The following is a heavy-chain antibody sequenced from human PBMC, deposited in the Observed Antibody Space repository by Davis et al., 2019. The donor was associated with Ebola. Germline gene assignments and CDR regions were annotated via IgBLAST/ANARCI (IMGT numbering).Heavy chain of an antibody. CDR2: IYSGGST. V-gene: IGHV3-66*01. CDR1: GFTFSDYY. D-gene: IGHD4-11*01. J-gene: IGHJ6*02. CDR3: ARVLTTVSHYYGMDV. Sequence: GESLKISCAASGFTFSDYYMSWIRQAPGKGLEWVSVIYSGGSTYYADSVKGRFTISRHNSKNTLYLQMHSLRAEDTAVYYCARVLTTVSHYYGMDVWGQGTTVTVSS.